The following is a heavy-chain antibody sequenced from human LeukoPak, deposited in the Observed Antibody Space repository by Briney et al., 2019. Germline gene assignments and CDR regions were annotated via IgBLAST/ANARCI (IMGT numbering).Heavy chain of an antibody. CDR3: ASSSDYVWGSYRPNY. V-gene: IGHV4-59*01. CDR2: IYYSGST. D-gene: IGHD3-16*02. CDR1: GGSISSYY. Sequence: SETLSLTCTVSGGSISSYYWSWIRQPPGKGLEWIGYIYYSGSTNYNPSLKSRVTISVDTSKNQFSLKLSSVTAADTAVYYCASSSDYVWGSYRPNYWGQGTLVTVSP. J-gene: IGHJ4*02.